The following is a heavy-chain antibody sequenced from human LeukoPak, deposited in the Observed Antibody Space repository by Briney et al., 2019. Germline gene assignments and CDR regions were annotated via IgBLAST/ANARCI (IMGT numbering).Heavy chain of an antibody. V-gene: IGHV5-51*01. D-gene: IGHD6-19*01. CDR3: ARQVAVAGTPYYYYGMDV. J-gene: IGHJ6*02. CDR2: IYPGDSDT. Sequence: GESLQISCKGSGYSFTSYWIGWVRQMPGKGLEWMGIIYPGDSDTRYSPSFQGQVTISADKSISTAYLQWSSLKASDTAMYYCARQVAVAGTPYYYYGMDVWGQGTTVTVSS. CDR1: GYSFTSYW.